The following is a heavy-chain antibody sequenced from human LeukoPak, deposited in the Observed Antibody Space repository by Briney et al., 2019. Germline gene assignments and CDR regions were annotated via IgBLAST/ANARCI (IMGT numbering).Heavy chain of an antibody. CDR1: GGSITSSAYY. D-gene: IGHD2-2*01. J-gene: IGHJ4*02. V-gene: IGHV4-39*01. CDR2: IFYSGST. Sequence: SETLSLTCTVSGGSITSSAYYWGWVRQPPGTGLEWIGNIFYSGSTYYNPSLKGRVTLSVDASKNQFSLNLRSVTAPDTAVYYCARHGCSSTSCLDYWGQGTLVTVSS. CDR3: ARHGCSSTSCLDY.